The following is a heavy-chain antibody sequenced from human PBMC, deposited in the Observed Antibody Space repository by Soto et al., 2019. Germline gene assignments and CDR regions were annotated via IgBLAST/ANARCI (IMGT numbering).Heavy chain of an antibody. CDR2: INPNSGGT. J-gene: IGHJ4*02. D-gene: IGHD1-1*01. V-gene: IGHV1-2*02. Sequence: QVQRVQSGAEVKKPGASVKVSCKASGYSFTAYYMHWVRQAPGQGLEWMGWINPNSGGTNYAQNFQGRVTMTRDTSISTASMELSRLRSDDTAVYYCAVGENWNNLFDYWGQGTLVTVYS. CDR1: GYSFTAYY. CDR3: AVGENWNNLFDY.